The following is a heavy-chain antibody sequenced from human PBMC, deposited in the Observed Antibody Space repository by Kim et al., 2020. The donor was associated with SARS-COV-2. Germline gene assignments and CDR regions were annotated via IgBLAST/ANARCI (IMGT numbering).Heavy chain of an antibody. CDR1: GFTFSSYA. CDR2: ISYDGSNK. Sequence: GGSLRLSCAASGFTFSSYAMHWVRQAPGKGLEWVAVISYDGSNKYYADSVKGRFTISRDNSKNTLYLQMNSLRAEDTAVYYCARDPTRDGYNFDYWGQGTLVTVSS. CDR3: ARDPTRDGYNFDY. D-gene: IGHD5-12*01. V-gene: IGHV3-30*04. J-gene: IGHJ4*02.